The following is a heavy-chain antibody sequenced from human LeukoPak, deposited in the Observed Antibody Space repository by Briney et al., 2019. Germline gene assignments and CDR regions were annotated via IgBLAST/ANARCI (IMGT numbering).Heavy chain of an antibody. J-gene: IGHJ4*02. CDR3: ARHPSVGPIDY. CDR2: ISYTGST. Sequence: SETLSLTCTVSGGSISSSTYYWGWIRQPPGKGLEWIGAISYTGSTYYNPSLKSRVTISVDMSKNHFSLNLHSVTAADTAVYYCARHPSVGPIDYWGQGTPVTVSS. V-gene: IGHV4-39*01. CDR1: GGSISSSTYY. D-gene: IGHD3-10*01.